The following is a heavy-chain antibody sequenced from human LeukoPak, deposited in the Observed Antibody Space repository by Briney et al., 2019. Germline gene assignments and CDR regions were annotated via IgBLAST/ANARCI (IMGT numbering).Heavy chain of an antibody. CDR3: ARHISSSSLAFDY. CDR2: IYYSGST. CDR1: GGSISSYY. Sequence: PSETLSHICTVSGGSISSYYWSWIRQPPGKGLEWIGYIYYSGSTNYNPSLKSRVNISVDTSKNQFSLKLNSVTAADTAVYYCARHISSSSLAFDYWGQGTLVTVSS. J-gene: IGHJ4*02. V-gene: IGHV4-59*08. D-gene: IGHD6-6*01.